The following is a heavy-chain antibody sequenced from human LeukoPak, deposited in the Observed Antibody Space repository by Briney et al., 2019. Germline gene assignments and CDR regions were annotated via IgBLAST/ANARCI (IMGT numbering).Heavy chain of an antibody. D-gene: IGHD6-13*01. CDR2: ISTSGTTI. CDR3: LPPAAGLHRTISTEYFKD. Sequence: GGSLRLSCAAAGLSFSSYDMYWVRQAPGKGLEWVSYISTSGTTIYYADSVKGRFTISRDNAKNSVYLQMTSLRVEDTALYYCLPPAAGLHRTISTEYFKDWGQGTLVTVSS. J-gene: IGHJ1*01. CDR1: GLSFSSYD. V-gene: IGHV3-48*03.